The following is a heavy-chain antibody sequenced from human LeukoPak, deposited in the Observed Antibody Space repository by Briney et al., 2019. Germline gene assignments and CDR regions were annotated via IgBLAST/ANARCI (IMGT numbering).Heavy chain of an antibody. CDR3: ARGLVGLDY. Sequence: SETLSLTCTVSGASISSSTYYWAWIRQPPGKSLEWIGSIYSSGLTYYHPSLKSRLTISSGTSNNQFSLKLSSVTAADTAVYYCARGLVGLDYWGQGTLVTVSS. CDR2: IYSSGLT. CDR1: GASISSSTYY. D-gene: IGHD2-21*01. V-gene: IGHV4-39*07. J-gene: IGHJ4*02.